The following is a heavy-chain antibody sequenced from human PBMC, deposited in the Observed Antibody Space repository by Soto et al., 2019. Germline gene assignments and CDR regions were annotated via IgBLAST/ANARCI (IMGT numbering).Heavy chain of an antibody. V-gene: IGHV3-53*01. CDR1: GFTVSSNY. D-gene: IGHD2-2*01. J-gene: IGHJ6*02. CDR2: IYSGGST. CDR3: ARVPYCSSTSCYGYYYYGMDV. Sequence: GGSLRLSCAASGFTVSSNYMSWVRQAPGKGLEWVSVIYSGGSTYYADSVKGRFTISRDNSKNTLYLQMNSLRAEDTAVYYCARVPYCSSTSCYGYYYYGMDVWGQGTTVTVSS.